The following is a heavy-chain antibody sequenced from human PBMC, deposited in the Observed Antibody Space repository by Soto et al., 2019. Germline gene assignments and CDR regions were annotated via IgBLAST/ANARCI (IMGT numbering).Heavy chain of an antibody. CDR1: GGSISSGGYY. Sequence: SETLSLTCTVSGGSISSGGYYWSWIRQHPGKGLEWIGYIYYSGSTYYNPSLKSRVTISVDTSKNQFSLKLSSVTAADTAVYYCARHEGGYYGSGRRGLNWFDPWGQGTLVTVSS. D-gene: IGHD3-10*01. CDR2: IYYSGST. CDR3: ARHEGGYYGSGRRGLNWFDP. V-gene: IGHV4-31*03. J-gene: IGHJ5*02.